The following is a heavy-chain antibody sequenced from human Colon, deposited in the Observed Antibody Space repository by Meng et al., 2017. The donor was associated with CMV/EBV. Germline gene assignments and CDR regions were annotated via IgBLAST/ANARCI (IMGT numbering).Heavy chain of an antibody. J-gene: IGHJ6*02. CDR2: INSDGSST. Sequence: GESLKISCAASGFTFSNYWMHWVRRVPGKGLVWVSHINSDGSSTTYADSVKGRFTISRDNGKNTVFLQMDSLSAEDTAVYFCAKPHEDYYYDTRGGYGMDVWGQGTTVTVSS. D-gene: IGHD3-22*01. CDR1: GFTFSNYW. CDR3: AKPHEDYYYDTRGGYGMDV. V-gene: IGHV3-74*03.